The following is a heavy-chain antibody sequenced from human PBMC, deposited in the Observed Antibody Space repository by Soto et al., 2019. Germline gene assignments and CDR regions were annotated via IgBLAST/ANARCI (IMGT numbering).Heavy chain of an antibody. CDR2: ISSSSTI. CDR3: ARALSGYPPLGTDY. J-gene: IGHJ4*02. Sequence: PGGSLRLSCAASGFTFSSYSMNWVRQAPGKGLEWVSYISSSSTIYYADSVKGRFTISRDNAKNSLYLQMNSLRDEDTAVYYCARALSGYPPLGTDYWGQGTLVTVSS. D-gene: IGHD3-3*01. CDR1: GFTFSSYS. V-gene: IGHV3-48*02.